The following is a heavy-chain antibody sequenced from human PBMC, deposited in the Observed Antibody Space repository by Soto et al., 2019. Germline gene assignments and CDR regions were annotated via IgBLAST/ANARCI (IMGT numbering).Heavy chain of an antibody. CDR2: IGISSINI. Sequence: PGWSLRLSCAASGFTFSSYTMNWVRQAPGKGLEWVSSIGISSINIYYADSLKGRFTISRDNARNSLFLRMNSLRPEDTAVYFCARDTGGPLDYWGQGTLVTVSS. CDR1: GFTFSSYT. J-gene: IGHJ4*02. CDR3: ARDTGGPLDY. V-gene: IGHV3-21*01. D-gene: IGHD1-26*01.